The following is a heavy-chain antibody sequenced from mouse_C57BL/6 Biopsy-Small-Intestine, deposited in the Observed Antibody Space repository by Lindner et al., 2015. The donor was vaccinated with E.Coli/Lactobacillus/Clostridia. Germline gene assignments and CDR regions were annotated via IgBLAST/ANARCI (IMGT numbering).Heavy chain of an antibody. CDR1: GPCSASM. CDR3: ATDPYCATTNCNAADWSDP. CDR2: IIPIFGTA. D-gene: IGHD6-1*01. V-gene: IGHV1-74*01. J-gene: IGHJ4*01. Sequence: TVSCKASGPCSASMLSWVRQAPRQGLEWLGGIIPIFGTANYAQKFQGRLTITADESTRTSYMELSGLTSEDTAVYYCATDPYCATTNCNAADWSDPWGQGTLVTVSS.